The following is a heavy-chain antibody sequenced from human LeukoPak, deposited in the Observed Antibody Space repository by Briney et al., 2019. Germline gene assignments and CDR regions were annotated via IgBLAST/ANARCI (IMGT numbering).Heavy chain of an antibody. J-gene: IGHJ6*03. D-gene: IGHD3-10*01. Sequence: GGSLRLSCAASGFTFSSYGMHWVRQAPGKGLEWVAFIRYDGSNKYYADSVKGRFTISRDNSKNTLYLQMNSLRAEDTAVYYCAKDYYYGLGINYYYMDVWGKGTTVTISS. V-gene: IGHV3-30*02. CDR3: AKDYYYGLGINYYYMDV. CDR2: IRYDGSNK. CDR1: GFTFSSYG.